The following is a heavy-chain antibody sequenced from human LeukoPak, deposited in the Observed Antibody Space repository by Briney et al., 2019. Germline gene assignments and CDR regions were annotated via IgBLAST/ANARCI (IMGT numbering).Heavy chain of an antibody. D-gene: IGHD5-18*01. CDR3: AKSPLLQLWSFDH. V-gene: IGHV3-30*02. CDR1: GFTFSSYG. J-gene: IGHJ4*02. Sequence: PSGGSLRLSCAASGFTFSSYGMHWVRQAPGKGLEWVAFIRYDGSNKYYADSVKGRFTISRDNSKNTLYLQMNSLRAEDTAVYYCAKSPLLQLWSFDHWGQGTLVTVSS. CDR2: IRYDGSNK.